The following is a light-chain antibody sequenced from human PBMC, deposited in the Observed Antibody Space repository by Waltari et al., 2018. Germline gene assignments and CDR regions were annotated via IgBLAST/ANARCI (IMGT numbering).Light chain of an antibody. Sequence: DIVMTQSPLSLPVTPGEPASISCRSSQSLLHSNGYNYLDWYLQKPGQSPQLLIYLGSNRASGVPDRFSGSGSGTDFTLKISRVEAEDVGVYYCMQALQTRLTFGQGTKVEIK. J-gene: IGKJ1*01. CDR2: LGS. CDR1: QSLLHSNGYNY. V-gene: IGKV2-28*01. CDR3: MQALQTRLT.